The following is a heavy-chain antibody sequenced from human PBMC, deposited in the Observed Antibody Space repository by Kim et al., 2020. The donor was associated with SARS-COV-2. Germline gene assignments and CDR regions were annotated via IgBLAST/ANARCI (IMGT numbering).Heavy chain of an antibody. D-gene: IGHD3-22*01. V-gene: IGHV4-39*01. CDR3: ARQRHYYDSTKFDY. CDR1: GGSISSSSYY. J-gene: IGHJ4*02. CDR2: IYYSGST. Sequence: SETLSLTCTVSGGSISSSSYYWGWIRQPPGKGLEWIGSIYYSGSTYYNPSLKSRVTISVDTSKNQFSLKLSSVTAADTAVYYCARQRHYYDSTKFDYWGQGTLVTVSS.